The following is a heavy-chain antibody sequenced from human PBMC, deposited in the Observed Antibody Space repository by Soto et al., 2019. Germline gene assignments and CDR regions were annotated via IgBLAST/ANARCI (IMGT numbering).Heavy chain of an antibody. J-gene: IGHJ5*02. CDR2: IIPIFGTA. CDR3: ARDTYYYGSGSYYTGLHWFDP. Sequence: QVQLVQSGAEVKKPGSSVKVSCKASGGTFSSYAISWVRQAPGQGLEWMGGIIPIFGTANYEQKFQGRVTSTADKSTSTAYMELSSLRSEDTAVYYCARDTYYYGSGSYYTGLHWFDPWGQGTLVTVSS. D-gene: IGHD3-10*01. V-gene: IGHV1-69*06. CDR1: GGTFSSYA.